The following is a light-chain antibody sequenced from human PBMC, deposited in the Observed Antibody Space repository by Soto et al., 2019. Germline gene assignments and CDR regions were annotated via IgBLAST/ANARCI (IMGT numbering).Light chain of an antibody. CDR2: DAS. CDR3: QQTYRTPLT. Sequence: DIQMPQSPSTLSASVGDRFAITGRASQSVRSWLAWYQQKPGTAPKLLIFDASRLESGVPSRFSGSASGTEFTLTISSLQPEDFATYSCQQTYRTPLTVGGGTKV. V-gene: IGKV1-5*01. J-gene: IGKJ4*01. CDR1: QSVRSW.